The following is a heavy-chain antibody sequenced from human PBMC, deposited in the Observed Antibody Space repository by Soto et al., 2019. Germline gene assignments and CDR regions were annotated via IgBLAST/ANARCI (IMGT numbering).Heavy chain of an antibody. CDR1: GGSISSSNW. V-gene: IGHV4-4*02. CDR3: ARGAMWPPRATVTMVD. D-gene: IGHD4-17*01. J-gene: IGHJ4*02. CDR2: IYHSGST. Sequence: QVQLQESGPGLVKPSGTLSLTCAVSGGSISSSNWWSWVRQPPGKGLEWIGEIYHSGSTNYNPSLKGRVTISVDKSKNQFSLKLSSVTAADTAVYYCARGAMWPPRATVTMVDWGQGTLVTVSS.